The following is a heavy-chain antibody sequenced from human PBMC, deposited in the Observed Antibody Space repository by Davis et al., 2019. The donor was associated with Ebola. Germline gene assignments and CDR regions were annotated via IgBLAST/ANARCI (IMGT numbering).Heavy chain of an antibody. Sequence: GGSLRLSCAASGFTFSRYAMTWARQAPGKGLEWVSAITSSGGTTYYADSVKGRFTISRDNSRNTLYLQMTSLRVDDTAVYYCTRHVSCDFWYFDLWGRGTLVTVSS. V-gene: IGHV3-23*01. CDR1: GFTFSRYA. D-gene: IGHD2-21*02. CDR2: ITSSGGTT. J-gene: IGHJ2*01. CDR3: TRHVSCDFWYFDL.